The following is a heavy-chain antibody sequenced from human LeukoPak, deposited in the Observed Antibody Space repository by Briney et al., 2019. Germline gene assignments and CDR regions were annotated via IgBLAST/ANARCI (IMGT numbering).Heavy chain of an antibody. CDR1: GFTFSSYA. J-gene: IGHJ4*02. V-gene: IGHV3-23*01. D-gene: IGHD3-22*01. Sequence: GGSLRLSCAASGFTFSSYAMSWVRQAPGKGLEWVSAISGSGGSTYYADSVKGRFTISRDSSKNTLYLQMNSLRAEDTAVYYCARGSGYFLDFDYWGQGTLVTVSS. CDR3: ARGSGYFLDFDY. CDR2: ISGSGGST.